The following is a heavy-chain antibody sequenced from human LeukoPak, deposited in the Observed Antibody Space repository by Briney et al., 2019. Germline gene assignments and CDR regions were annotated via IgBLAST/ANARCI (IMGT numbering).Heavy chain of an antibody. D-gene: IGHD3-3*01. CDR2: IIPIFGTA. V-gene: IGHV1-69*13. CDR3: ARGQTDFWSDHYFDY. J-gene: IGHJ4*02. CDR1: GGTFSSYA. Sequence: ASVKVSCKASGGTFSSYAISWVRQAPGQGLEWMGGIIPIFGTANYAQKFQGRVTITADESTSTAYMELSSLRSEDTAVYYCARGQTDFWSDHYFDYWGQGTLVTVSS.